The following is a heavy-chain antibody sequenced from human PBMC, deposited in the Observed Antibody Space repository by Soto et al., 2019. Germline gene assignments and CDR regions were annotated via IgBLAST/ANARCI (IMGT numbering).Heavy chain of an antibody. Sequence: PGESLKISCKGSGYSFTSYWIGWVRQMPGKGLEWMGIIYPGDSDTRYSPSFQGQVTISADKSISTAYLQWSSLKASDTAMYYCATQVTPPLQWLVPTPPNYWGQGTLVTVSS. V-gene: IGHV5-51*01. CDR2: IYPGDSDT. J-gene: IGHJ4*02. D-gene: IGHD6-19*01. CDR1: GYSFTSYW. CDR3: ATQVTPPLQWLVPTPPNY.